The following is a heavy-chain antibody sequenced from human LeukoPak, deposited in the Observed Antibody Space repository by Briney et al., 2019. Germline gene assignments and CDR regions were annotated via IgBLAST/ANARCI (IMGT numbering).Heavy chain of an antibody. J-gene: IGHJ6*02. V-gene: IGHV3-33*08. Sequence: EPGGSLRLSCAASGFTFSNYWMHWVRQAPGKGLEWVAVIWYDGSNKYYADSVKGRFTISRDNSKNTLYLQMNSLRAEDTAVYYCARDPQWGFWSGYYNDYYYGMDVWGQGTTVTVSS. D-gene: IGHD3-3*01. CDR3: ARDPQWGFWSGYYNDYYYGMDV. CDR2: IWYDGSNK. CDR1: GFTFSNYW.